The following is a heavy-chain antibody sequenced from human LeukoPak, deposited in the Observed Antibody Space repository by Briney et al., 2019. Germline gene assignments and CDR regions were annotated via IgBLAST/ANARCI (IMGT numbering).Heavy chain of an antibody. V-gene: IGHV3-7*01. J-gene: IGHJ6*03. CDR3: ASDGSNYYYYYMDV. D-gene: IGHD2-2*03. Sequence: GGSLRLSCAASGFTFSSYWMSWVRQAPGKGLEWVANIKQDGSEKYYVDSVKGRFTISRDNAKNSLYLQMNSLRAEDTAVYYCASDGSNYYYYYMDVWGKGTTVTVSS. CDR2: IKQDGSEK. CDR1: GFTFSSYW.